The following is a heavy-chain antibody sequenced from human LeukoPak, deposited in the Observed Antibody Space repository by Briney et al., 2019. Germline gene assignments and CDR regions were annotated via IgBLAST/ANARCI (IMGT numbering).Heavy chain of an antibody. CDR1: GFTFSDYS. D-gene: IGHD5/OR15-5a*01. Sequence: GGSLRLSCPASGFTFSDYSMSWVRQAPGKGLEWVSSISSSSDYIYYADSVKGRFTISRDNARNSLYLQMNSLRAEDTPVYYCARSRSVSNYKGMDVWGQGTTVTVSS. V-gene: IGHV3-21*01. J-gene: IGHJ6*02. CDR2: ISSSSDYI. CDR3: ARSRSVSNYKGMDV.